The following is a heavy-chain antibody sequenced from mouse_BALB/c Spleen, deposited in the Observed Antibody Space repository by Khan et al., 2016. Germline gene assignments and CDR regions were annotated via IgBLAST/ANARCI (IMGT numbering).Heavy chain of an antibody. J-gene: IGHJ3*01. CDR2: ILPSDSET. Sequence: QVQLQQPGAELVRPGASVKLSCKASGYSFTSYWMNWVKQRPGQGLEWIGMILPSDSETRLTPKFKDKATLTVDKSSSTAYMQLSSPTSEDSAVYYCAREGVLYYYDSSYFAYWGQGTLVTVSA. CDR3: AREGVLYYYDSSYFAY. D-gene: IGHD1-1*01. V-gene: IGHV1-61*01. CDR1: GYSFTSYW.